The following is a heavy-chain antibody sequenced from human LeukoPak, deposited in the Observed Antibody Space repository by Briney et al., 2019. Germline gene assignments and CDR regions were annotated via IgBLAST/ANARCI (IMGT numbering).Heavy chain of an antibody. V-gene: IGHV3-23*01. D-gene: IGHD5-18*01. J-gene: IGHJ3*02. CDR3: AKNVDTSMVRDAFDI. CDR2: ISGGGGST. Sequence: GGSLRLSCAASGFTFGSYAMSWVRQAPGKGLEWVSAISGGGGSTYYADSVKGRFTISRDNSKNTLYLQMNSLRAEDTAVYYCAKNVDTSMVRDAFDIWGQGTMVTVSS. CDR1: GFTFGSYA.